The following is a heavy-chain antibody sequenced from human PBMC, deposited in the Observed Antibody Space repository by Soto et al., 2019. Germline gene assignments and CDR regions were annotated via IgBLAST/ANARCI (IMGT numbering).Heavy chain of an antibody. CDR1: GGSFSGYY. CDR3: ARTPYYDFWSGYYASYYYYGMAV. J-gene: IGHJ6*02. V-gene: IGHV4-34*01. CDR2: INHRGST. Sequence: PSETLSLTCAVYGGSFSGYYWSWIRQPPGKGLEWIGEINHRGSTNYNPSLKSRVTISVDTSKNQFSLKLSSVTAADTAVYYCARTPYYDFWSGYYASYYYYGMAVWGQGTTVTVSS. D-gene: IGHD3-3*01.